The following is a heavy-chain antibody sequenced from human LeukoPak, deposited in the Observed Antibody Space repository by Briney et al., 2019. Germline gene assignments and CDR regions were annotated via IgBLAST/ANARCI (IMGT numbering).Heavy chain of an antibody. CDR3: ARDRGWGMDV. CDR2: ISSSGSTI. CDR1: GFTFFSYE. V-gene: IGHV3-48*03. J-gene: IGHJ6*03. D-gene: IGHD5-12*01. Sequence: GGSLRLSCAASGFTFFSYEMNRVRQAPGKGLEWVSYISSSGSTIYYADSVKSRFTISRDNAKNSLYLQMNSLRAEDTAVYYCARDRGWGMDVWGKGTTVTISS.